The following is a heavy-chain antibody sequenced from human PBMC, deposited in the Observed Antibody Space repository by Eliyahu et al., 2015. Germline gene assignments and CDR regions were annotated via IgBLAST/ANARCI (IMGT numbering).Heavy chain of an antibody. CDR2: ISSNGGST. Sequence: EVQLVESGGGLVQPGGSLXLSCSAXGFTFXSHALPWVRPAPGKGVEYVSAISSNGGSTYYADSVKGRFTISRDNSKNTLYLQMSSLRAEDTAVYYCVKSAVRREWLHTCLDYWGQGTLVTVSS. CDR3: VKSAVRREWLHTCLDY. V-gene: IGHV3-64D*08. J-gene: IGHJ4*02. D-gene: IGHD3-3*01. CDR1: GFTFXSHA.